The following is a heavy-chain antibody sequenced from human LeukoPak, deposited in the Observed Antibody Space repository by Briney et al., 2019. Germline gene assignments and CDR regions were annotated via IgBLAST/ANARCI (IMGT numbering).Heavy chain of an antibody. CDR2: IYTAGDT. CDR1: GFTVSSNH. CDR3: TSGQMFTSGGFDD. D-gene: IGHD6-19*01. V-gene: IGHV3-53*01. Sequence: PGGSLRLSCAASGFTVSSNHMSWVRQAPGKGLEWVSVIYTAGDTFYPDSVRGRFSISRDTSRNMVNLQMNSLRAEDTALYYCTSGQMFTSGGFDDWGRGTLVTVSS. J-gene: IGHJ4*02.